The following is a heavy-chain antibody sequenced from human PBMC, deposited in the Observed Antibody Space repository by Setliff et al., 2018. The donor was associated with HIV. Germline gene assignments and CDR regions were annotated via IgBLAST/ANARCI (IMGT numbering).Heavy chain of an antibody. J-gene: IGHJ6*02. CDR3: ARPTNIDTLYYGSQTFYMYYYGLDV. V-gene: IGHV3-7*01. CDR1: GFTFSGYW. Sequence: PGGSLRLSCAVSGFTFSGYWMTWVRQAPGKGLEWVASINPGGSEKWYADSVKGRFTISRDNAKNSLYLQMNSLRAEDTAVYYCARPTNIDTLYYGSQTFYMYYYGLDVWGQGTTVTVSS. CDR2: INPGGSEK. D-gene: IGHD1-26*01.